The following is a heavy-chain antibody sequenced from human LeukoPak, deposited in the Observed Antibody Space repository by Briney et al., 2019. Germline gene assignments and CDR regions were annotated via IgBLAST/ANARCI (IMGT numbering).Heavy chain of an antibody. CDR3: ARGARASLSVRSLYYYYGMDV. V-gene: IGHV3-7*01. J-gene: IGHJ6*02. D-gene: IGHD2-2*01. CDR1: GFTFSSYG. Sequence: GGSLRLSCAASGFTFSSYGMHWVRQAPGKGLEWVANIKQDGSEKYYVDSVKGRFTISRDNAKNSLYLQMNSLRAEDTAVYYCARGARASLSVRSLYYYYGMDVWGQGTTVTVSS. CDR2: IKQDGSEK.